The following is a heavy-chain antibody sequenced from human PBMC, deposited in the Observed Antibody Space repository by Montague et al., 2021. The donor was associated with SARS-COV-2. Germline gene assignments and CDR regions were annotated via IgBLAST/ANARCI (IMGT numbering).Heavy chain of an antibody. J-gene: IGHJ5*02. D-gene: IGHD5-24*01. V-gene: IGHV3-53*05. CDR2: MYSTGNT. Sequence: SLRLSCATSGLIVASNYMSWVRQAPGKGLEWVSIMYSTGNTYYADPVKDRFSISRDNTNNTPDLQMNSLGPEDTAVYYCVSRDGYTPSWGQGTLVTVSS. CDR1: GLIVASNY. CDR3: VSRDGYTPS.